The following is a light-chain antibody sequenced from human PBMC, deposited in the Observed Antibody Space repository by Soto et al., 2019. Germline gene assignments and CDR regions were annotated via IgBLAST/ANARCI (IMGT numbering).Light chain of an antibody. J-gene: IGLJ2*01. CDR3: AAWDDSLSGVV. V-gene: IGLV1-47*01. CDR1: SSNTGSNY. Sequence: QSVLTQPPSASGTPGQRVTISCSGSSSNTGSNYVYWYQQLPGTVPQLLIYRNSERPAGVPDRFSGSKSGTSAFLAISGLRSEDEADYYCAAWDDSLSGVVFGGGTQLPS. CDR2: RNS.